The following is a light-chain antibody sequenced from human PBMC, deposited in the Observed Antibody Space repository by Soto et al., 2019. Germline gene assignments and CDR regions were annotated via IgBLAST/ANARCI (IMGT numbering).Light chain of an antibody. Sequence: DIQMTQSPSSLSASVGDRVTITCRASQNINSYLNWYQQKPGKAPKLLIYAASSLQSGVPSRFSGSGSGTDFTLTISSLQPEDFATYYCQQSFRTPFTFGPGTKVDIK. CDR1: QNINSY. V-gene: IGKV1-39*01. CDR2: AAS. CDR3: QQSFRTPFT. J-gene: IGKJ3*01.